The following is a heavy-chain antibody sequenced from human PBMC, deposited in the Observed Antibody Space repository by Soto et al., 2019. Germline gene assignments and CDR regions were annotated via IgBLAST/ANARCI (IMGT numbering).Heavy chain of an antibody. CDR3: ASSPESLTPVGY. CDR1: GFTFSNSW. J-gene: IGHJ4*02. CDR2: ISSSGSTI. D-gene: IGHD3-16*02. V-gene: IGHV3-48*04. Sequence: GGSLRLSCRGSGFTFSNSWMNWVRQAPGKGLEWVSYISSSGSTIYYADSVKGRFTISRDNAKNSLYLQMNSLRAEDTAVYYCASSPESLTPVGYWGQGTLVTVSS.